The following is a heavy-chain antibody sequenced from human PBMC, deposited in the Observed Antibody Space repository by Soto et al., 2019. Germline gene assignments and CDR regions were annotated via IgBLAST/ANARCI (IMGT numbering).Heavy chain of an antibody. CDR3: AKGDNLGPKTGYAFDP. V-gene: IGHV6-1*01. J-gene: IGHJ5*02. CDR1: GDSVSSNTAS. Sequence: SQTLSLTCAISGDSVSSNTASWNWIRQSPSRVLEWLGRTYFRSKWYNDYAVSVKSRIIINPDTSNNQFSLQLNSVTPEDTAVYFCAKGDNLGPKTGYAFDPWGQGIMVTVS. D-gene: IGHD5-12*01. CDR2: TYFRSKWYN.